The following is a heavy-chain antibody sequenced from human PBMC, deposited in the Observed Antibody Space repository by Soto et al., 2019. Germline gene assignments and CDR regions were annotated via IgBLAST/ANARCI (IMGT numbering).Heavy chain of an antibody. CDR2: INHSGST. D-gene: IGHD2-2*01. Sequence: SETLSLTCAVYGGSFSGYYWSWIRQPPGKGLEWIGEINHSGSTNYNPSLKSRVTISVDTSKNQFSLKLSSVTAADTAVYYCAREQFIVVVPAAREGSFDYWGQGTLVTVSS. V-gene: IGHV4-34*01. CDR3: AREQFIVVVPAAREGSFDY. CDR1: GGSFSGYY. J-gene: IGHJ4*02.